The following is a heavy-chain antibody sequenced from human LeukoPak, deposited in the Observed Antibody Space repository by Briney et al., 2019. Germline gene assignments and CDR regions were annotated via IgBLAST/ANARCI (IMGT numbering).Heavy chain of an antibody. CDR1: GFTFSNFA. Sequence: PGRSLRLSCAASGFTFSNFAIHWVRQAPGKGLEWVAVILYDGRNKYYGDSVEGRFTISRDNSDNTLYLQMNSLRAEDTAVYYCAKDRGGTGTTGLFDYWGQGTLVTVSS. D-gene: IGHD1-7*01. CDR2: ILYDGRNK. CDR3: AKDRGGTGTTGLFDY. J-gene: IGHJ4*02. V-gene: IGHV3-30*18.